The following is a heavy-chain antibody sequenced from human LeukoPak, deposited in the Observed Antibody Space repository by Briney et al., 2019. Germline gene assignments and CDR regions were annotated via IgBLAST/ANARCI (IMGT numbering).Heavy chain of an antibody. CDR3: ARHAGSSGWYPNDY. Sequence: SETLSLTCTVSGGSISSGSYYWGWIRQPPGKGLEWIGSIYYSGSTYYNPSLKSRVTISVDTSKNQFSLKLSSVTAADTAVYYCARHAGSSGWYPNDYWGQGTLVTVSS. J-gene: IGHJ4*02. CDR2: IYYSGST. CDR1: GGSISSGSYY. D-gene: IGHD6-19*01. V-gene: IGHV4-39*01.